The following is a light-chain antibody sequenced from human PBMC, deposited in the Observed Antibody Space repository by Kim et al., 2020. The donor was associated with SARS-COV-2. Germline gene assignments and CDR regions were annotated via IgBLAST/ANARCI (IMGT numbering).Light chain of an antibody. CDR2: YVA. J-gene: IGLJ1*01. CDR3: QVWNSDIDHYV. V-gene: IGLV3-21*04. Sequence: APGQTARITGGGKNIGSKSVHCYQQKPGQAPVLVIYYVADRPSGIPDRFSGSNSGNTATLTISRVEAGDEADYFCQVWNSDIDHYVFGAGTKVTVL. CDR1: NIGSKS.